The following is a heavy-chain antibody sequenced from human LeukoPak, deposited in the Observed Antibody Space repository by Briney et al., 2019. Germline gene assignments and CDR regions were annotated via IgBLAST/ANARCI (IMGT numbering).Heavy chain of an antibody. V-gene: IGHV4-59*01. D-gene: IGHD4-17*01. Sequence: SKTLSLTCTVSGGSISSYYWSWIRQPPGKGLEWIGYIYYSGSTNYNPSLKSRVTISVDTSKNQFSLKLSSVTAADTAVYYCARNSPYGDYYYGMDVWGQGTTVTVSS. CDR2: IYYSGST. CDR1: GGSISSYY. CDR3: ARNSPYGDYYYGMDV. J-gene: IGHJ6*02.